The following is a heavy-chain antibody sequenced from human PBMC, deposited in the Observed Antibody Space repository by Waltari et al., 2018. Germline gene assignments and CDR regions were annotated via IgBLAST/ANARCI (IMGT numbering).Heavy chain of an antibody. CDR2: IYHSGST. D-gene: IGHD3-10*01. V-gene: IGHV4-38-2*01. Sequence: QVQLQESGPGLVKPSETLSLICAVSGYSISSGYYWGWIRQPPGKGLEWIGSIYHSGSTYYNPSLKSRVTISVDTSKNQFSLKLSSVTAADTAVYYCARHLQGRYFDYWGQGTLVTVSS. CDR1: GYSISSGYY. J-gene: IGHJ4*02. CDR3: ARHLQGRYFDY.